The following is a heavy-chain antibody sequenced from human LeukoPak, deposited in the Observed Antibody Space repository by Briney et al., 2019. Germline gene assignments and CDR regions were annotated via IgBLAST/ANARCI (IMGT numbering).Heavy chain of an antibody. CDR3: ARLNRRAGILTQRYYFDY. J-gene: IGHJ4*02. D-gene: IGHD3-9*01. Sequence: PSETLSLTCAVYGGSFSGYYWSWIRQPPGKGLEWIGEINHSGSTNYNPSLKSRVTISVDTSKNQFSLTLSSVTAADTAVYYCARLNRRAGILTQRYYFDYWGQGTLVTVSS. CDR2: INHSGST. V-gene: IGHV4-34*01. CDR1: GGSFSGYY.